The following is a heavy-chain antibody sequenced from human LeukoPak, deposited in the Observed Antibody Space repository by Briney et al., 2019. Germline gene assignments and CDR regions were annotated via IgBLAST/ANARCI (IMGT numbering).Heavy chain of an antibody. V-gene: IGHV3-53*01. Sequence: PGGSLRLSCVVSGLNISTNYMSWVRQAPGKGLEWVSVFYRGGKTYYADSVKGRFTISRDNSKNTLYLQMNSLRADDTAVYYCALNWNLDCWGQGTLVTVSS. CDR2: FYRGGKT. CDR3: ALNWNLDC. J-gene: IGHJ4*02. D-gene: IGHD1-1*01. CDR1: GLNISTNY.